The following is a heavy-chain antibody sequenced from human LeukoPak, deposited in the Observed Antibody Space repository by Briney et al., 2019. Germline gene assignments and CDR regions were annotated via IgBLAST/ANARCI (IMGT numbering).Heavy chain of an antibody. CDR3: ACRSKIAVAPTDDAFDI. Sequence: ASVKVSCKASGYTFTSYYMHWVRQAPGQGLEWMGIINPSGGSTSYAQKFQGRVTMTRDTSISTAYMELSRLRSDDTAVYYCACRSKIAVAPTDDAFDIWGQGTMVTVSS. V-gene: IGHV1-46*01. CDR1: GYTFTSYY. CDR2: INPSGGST. D-gene: IGHD6-19*01. J-gene: IGHJ3*02.